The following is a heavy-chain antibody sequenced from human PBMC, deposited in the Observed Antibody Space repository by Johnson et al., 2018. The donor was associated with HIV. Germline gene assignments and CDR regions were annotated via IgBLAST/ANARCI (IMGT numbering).Heavy chain of an antibody. D-gene: IGHD6-13*01. V-gene: IGHV3-33*06. CDR1: GFTFSSYG. Sequence: QVQLVESGGGVVQPGGSLRLSCAASGFTFSSYGMHWVRQAPGKGLEWVAVIWYDGSNKYYADSVKGRFTISRDNSKNTLYLQMTSLRAEDTAVYYCAKDRRSSSLDAFDIWGQGTMVTVSS. CDR2: IWYDGSNK. J-gene: IGHJ3*02. CDR3: AKDRRSSSLDAFDI.